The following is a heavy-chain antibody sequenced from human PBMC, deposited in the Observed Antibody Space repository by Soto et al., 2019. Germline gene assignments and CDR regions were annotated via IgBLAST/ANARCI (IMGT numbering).Heavy chain of an antibody. Sequence: SVKVSCKASGGTFSSYAISWVRQAPGQGLEWMGGIIPIFGTANYAQKFQGRVTITADKSTSTAYMELSSLRSEDTAVYYCARDGPSPLDVPYWGQGXLVTVYS. CDR3: ARDGPSPLDVPY. V-gene: IGHV1-69*06. CDR1: GGTFSSYA. J-gene: IGHJ4*02. D-gene: IGHD2-2*01. CDR2: IIPIFGTA.